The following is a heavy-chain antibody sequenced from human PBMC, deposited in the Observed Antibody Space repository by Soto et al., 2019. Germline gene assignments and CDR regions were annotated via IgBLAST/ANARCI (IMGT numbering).Heavy chain of an antibody. V-gene: IGHV1-18*04. Sequence: QVQLVQSGAEVKKPGASVKVSCKASGYTFTTYGITWVRQAPGQGLEWMGWISAYSGNTNYAQKLQGRLTVTTDTSTKTAYMDLRSLRSDDTAVYYCARVVKAGDYGDYGRYYFDYWGHGTLVTVSS. CDR1: GYTFTTYG. CDR3: ARVVKAGDYGDYGRYYFDY. D-gene: IGHD4-17*01. CDR2: ISAYSGNT. J-gene: IGHJ4*01.